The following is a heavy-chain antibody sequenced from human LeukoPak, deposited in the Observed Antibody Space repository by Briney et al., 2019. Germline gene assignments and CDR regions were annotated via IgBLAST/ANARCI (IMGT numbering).Heavy chain of an antibody. D-gene: IGHD3-22*01. CDR3: ARSFSPNYYDLLDY. V-gene: IGHV4-59*01. CDR1: GGSISTYY. CDR2: IYYSGST. J-gene: IGHJ4*02. Sequence: PSETLSLTCTVSGGSISTYYWSWIRQPPGKGLEWIGYIYYSGSTNYSPSLKCRVTISLDTSKNQFSLKLNSVTAADTAMYYCARSFSPNYYDLLDYWGQGTLVTVSS.